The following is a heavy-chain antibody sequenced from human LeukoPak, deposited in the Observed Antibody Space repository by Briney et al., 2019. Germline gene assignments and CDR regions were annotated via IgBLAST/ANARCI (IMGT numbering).Heavy chain of an antibody. CDR1: GGSISSSSYY. Sequence: SETLSLTCTVSGGSISSSSYYWGWIRQPPGKGLEWIGSIYYSGSTYYNPSLKSRVTISVDTSKNQFSLKLSSVTAADTAVYYCARLGGYYYGSGSFDYWGRGTLVTVSS. D-gene: IGHD3-10*01. V-gene: IGHV4-39*07. CDR3: ARLGGYYYGSGSFDY. CDR2: IYYSGST. J-gene: IGHJ4*02.